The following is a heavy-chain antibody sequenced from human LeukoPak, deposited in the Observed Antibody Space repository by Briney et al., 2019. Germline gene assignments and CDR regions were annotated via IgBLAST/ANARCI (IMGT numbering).Heavy chain of an antibody. J-gene: IGHJ3*01. CDR2: IKSKADGGTT. Sequence: GGSLRLSCAASGFTFSNAWMNWVRQAPGKGLEWVGRIKSKADGGTTDYGAPVKGRFTISRDESKNTMYLQMNSLKTEDTAVYYCTSHYYGSGSRADDAFDFWGQGTMVTVSS. CDR1: GFTFSNAW. CDR3: TSHYYGSGSRADDAFDF. V-gene: IGHV3-15*07. D-gene: IGHD3-10*01.